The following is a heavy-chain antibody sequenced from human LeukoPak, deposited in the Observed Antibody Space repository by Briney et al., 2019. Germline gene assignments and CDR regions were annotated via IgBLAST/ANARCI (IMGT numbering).Heavy chain of an antibody. CDR1: GYTFTSYG. D-gene: IGHD4-23*01. CDR2: ISAYNGNT. V-gene: IGHV1-18*01. J-gene: IGHJ5*02. Sequence: ASVKVPCKASGYTFTSYGISWVRQAPGQGLEWMGWISAYNGNTDYAQRFQGRVTMTTDTSTSTAYMELRSLRSDDTAVYYCARLPYGGNWFDPWGQGTLVTVSS. CDR3: ARLPYGGNWFDP.